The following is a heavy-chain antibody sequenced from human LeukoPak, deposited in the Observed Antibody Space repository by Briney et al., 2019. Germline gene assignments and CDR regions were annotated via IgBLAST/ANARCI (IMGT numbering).Heavy chain of an antibody. D-gene: IGHD3-3*02. CDR1: GYSISSNHW. J-gene: IGHJ4*02. V-gene: IGHV4-28*01. CDR2: IFYAGST. Sequence: SDTLSLTCAVSGYSISSNHWWGWIRQPPGKGLEWIGYIFYAGSTYYNPSLKSRVTMSVDTSKNQFSLRLSSVTAVDTAVYYCARIGPILGAAWVDYWGQGTLVSVSS. CDR3: ARIGPILGAAWVDY.